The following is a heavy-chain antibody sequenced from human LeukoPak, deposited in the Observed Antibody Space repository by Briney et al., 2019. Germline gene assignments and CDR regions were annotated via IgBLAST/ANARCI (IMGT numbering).Heavy chain of an antibody. D-gene: IGHD1-14*01. CDR2: IYSSGST. CDR3: ALPSDPESGLDY. CDR1: GGSISSSSDY. Sequence: PSETLSLTCTVSGGSISSSSDYWGWIRQPPGKGLEWIGSIYSSGSTYYHPSLKSRVTISVDTSKNQFSLKLSSVTAADTAVYYCALPSDPESGLDYWGQGTLVTVSS. J-gene: IGHJ4*02. V-gene: IGHV4-39*07.